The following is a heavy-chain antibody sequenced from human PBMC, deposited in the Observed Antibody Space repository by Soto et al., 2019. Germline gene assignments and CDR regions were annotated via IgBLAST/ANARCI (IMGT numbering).Heavy chain of an antibody. D-gene: IGHD3-9*01. Sequence: GASVKVSCKASGYTFTSYGISWVRQAPGQGLEWMGWISAYNGNTNYAQKLQGRVTMTTDTSTSTAYMELRSLRSDDTAVYYCARGNYDILTGFHPVGYWGQGTLVTVSS. CDR1: GYTFTSYG. J-gene: IGHJ4*02. CDR2: ISAYNGNT. CDR3: ARGNYDILTGFHPVGY. V-gene: IGHV1-18*01.